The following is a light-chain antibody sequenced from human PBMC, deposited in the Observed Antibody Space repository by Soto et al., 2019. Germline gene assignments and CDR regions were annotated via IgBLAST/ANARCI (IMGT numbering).Light chain of an antibody. CDR2: GAS. V-gene: IGKV3-20*01. Sequence: EIVVTQSPGTLSLSPGESATLSCRASQSVSGRYLAWYQQKPGQSPRLLIYGASTRATGVPDRFSGSGSGTDFTLTISRLEPGDFAVYYCQQYGSSLPWTFGQGTTVEMK. CDR3: QQYGSSLPWT. J-gene: IGKJ1*01. CDR1: QSVSGRY.